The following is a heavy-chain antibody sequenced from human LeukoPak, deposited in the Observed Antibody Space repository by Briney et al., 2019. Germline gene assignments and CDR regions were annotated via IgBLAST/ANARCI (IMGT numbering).Heavy chain of an antibody. CDR2: IYYSGST. CDR1: GGSISSGGYY. V-gene: IGHV4-31*03. Sequence: PSETLSLTCTVSGGSISSGGYYWSWIRQHPGKGLEWIGYIYYSGSTYYNPSLKSRVTISVDTSKNQFSLKLSSVTAADTAVYYCARGDIVVVVAATRGYYFDYWGQGTLVTVSS. J-gene: IGHJ4*02. CDR3: ARGDIVVVVAATRGYYFDY. D-gene: IGHD2-15*01.